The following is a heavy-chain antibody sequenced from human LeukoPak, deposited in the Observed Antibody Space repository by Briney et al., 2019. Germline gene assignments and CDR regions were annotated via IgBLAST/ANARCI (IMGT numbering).Heavy chain of an antibody. CDR3: ARQLYEYMRYYFDY. D-gene: IGHD2-2*02. Sequence: SETLSLTCTVSGGSIRSGSYHWGWIRQPPGKGLEWIGSIYYSGTTSYYNPSLKSRVTISVDTSKNQFSLKLSSVTAADTAVYYCARQLYEYMRYYFDYWGQGTLVTVSS. CDR1: GGSIRSGSYH. CDR2: IYYSGTTS. V-gene: IGHV4-39*01. J-gene: IGHJ4*02.